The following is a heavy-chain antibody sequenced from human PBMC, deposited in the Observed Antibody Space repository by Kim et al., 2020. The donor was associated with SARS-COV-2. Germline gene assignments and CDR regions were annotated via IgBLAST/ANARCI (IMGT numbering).Heavy chain of an antibody. CDR3: ARGLLWGRSGIVGTQGEAFDI. D-gene: IGHD1-26*01. CDR2: INHSGST. J-gene: IGHJ3*02. CDR1: GGSFSGYY. Sequence: SETLSLTCAVYGGSFSGYYWSWIRQPPGKGLEWIGEINHSGSTNYNPSLKSRVTISVDTSKNQFSLKLSSVTAADTAVYYCARGLLWGRSGIVGTQGEAFDIWGQGTMVTVSS. V-gene: IGHV4-34*01.